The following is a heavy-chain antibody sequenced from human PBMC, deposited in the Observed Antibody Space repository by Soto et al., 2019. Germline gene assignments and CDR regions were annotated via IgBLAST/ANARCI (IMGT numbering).Heavy chain of an antibody. CDR2: ISSSSSTI. Sequence: PGGSLRLSCAASGFTFSSYSMNWVRQAPGKGLEWVSYISSSSSTIYYADSVKGRFTISRDNAKNSLYLQMNSLRDEDTAVYYCATNEYYYDSSGYPANDAFDIWGQGTMVTVSS. D-gene: IGHD3-22*01. CDR3: ATNEYYYDSSGYPANDAFDI. CDR1: GFTFSSYS. V-gene: IGHV3-48*02. J-gene: IGHJ3*02.